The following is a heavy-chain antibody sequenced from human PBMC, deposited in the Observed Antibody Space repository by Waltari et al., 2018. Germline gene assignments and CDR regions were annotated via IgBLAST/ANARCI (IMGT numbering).Heavy chain of an antibody. CDR1: GDSVTNGHYS. J-gene: IGHJ4*02. CDR3: ARWAGYCSRASCHLYFDY. Sequence: QLQLQESGPGLVKPSDTLSLTCIVSGDSVTNGHYSWRWTRQPPGKGLEWIGDSYDSGSADYTPSLKSRLTMSVDTSKNHFSLRLRSVTAADTAVYYCARWAGYCSRASCHLYFDYWGQGTLVTVSA. V-gene: IGHV4-61*03. CDR2: SYDSGSA. D-gene: IGHD2-2*01.